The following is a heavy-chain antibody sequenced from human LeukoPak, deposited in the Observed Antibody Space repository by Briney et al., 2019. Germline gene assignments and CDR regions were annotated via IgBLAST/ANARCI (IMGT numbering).Heavy chain of an antibody. CDR2: ILPIFGTA. Sequence: GASVKVSCKASGYTFTSSYMHWVRQAPGHGLEWMGGILPIFGTANYAQQFQGRVTITADKSTSTAYMELSSLRSEDTAVYYCASKSYNWNYMSYYYYYMDVWGKGTTVTVSS. D-gene: IGHD1-7*01. CDR1: GYTFTSSY. V-gene: IGHV1-69*06. CDR3: ASKSYNWNYMSYYYYYMDV. J-gene: IGHJ6*03.